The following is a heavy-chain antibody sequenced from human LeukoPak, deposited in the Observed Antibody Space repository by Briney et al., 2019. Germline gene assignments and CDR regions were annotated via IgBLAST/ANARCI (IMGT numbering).Heavy chain of an antibody. CDR2: ISGDGGGT. J-gene: IGHJ4*02. CDR3: AKARVGSKWDSVDY. Sequence: PGGSLRLSCAASGFTFDDCAMHWVRQAPGKGLEWVSLISGDGGGTYYADSVKGRFTISRDHSKNSLYLQMNSLRTEDTALYYCAKARVGSKWDSVDYWGQGILVTVSS. V-gene: IGHV3-43*02. D-gene: IGHD1-26*01. CDR1: GFTFDDCA.